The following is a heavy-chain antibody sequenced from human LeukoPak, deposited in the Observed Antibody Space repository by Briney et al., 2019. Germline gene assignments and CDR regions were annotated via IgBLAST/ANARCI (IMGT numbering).Heavy chain of an antibody. CDR3: AKGPGLTTVPKFDY. CDR2: INPNSGGT. Sequence: GASVKVSCKASGYTFTGYYMHWVRQAPGQGLEWMGWINPNSGGTNYAQKFQGRVTMTRDTSISTAYMELSRLRSDDTAVYYCAKGPGLTTVPKFDYWGQGTLVTVSS. CDR1: GYTFTGYY. J-gene: IGHJ4*02. D-gene: IGHD4-17*01. V-gene: IGHV1-2*02.